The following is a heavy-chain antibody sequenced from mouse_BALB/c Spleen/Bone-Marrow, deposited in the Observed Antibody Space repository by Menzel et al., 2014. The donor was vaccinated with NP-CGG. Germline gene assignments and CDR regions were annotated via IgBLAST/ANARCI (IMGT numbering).Heavy chain of an antibody. CDR2: ILPGSGST. V-gene: IGHV1-9*01. CDR1: GYTFSTYW. J-gene: IGHJ3*01. CDR3: ARWYYGSSSFAY. Sequence: QVQLKQSGAELMKPGASVKISCKATGYTFSTYWIEWVKQRPGHGLEWIGEILPGSGSTNYNEKFKGKATFTADTSSNTVYRELSSLTSEDSAVYYCARWYYGSSSFAYWGQGTLVTVSA. D-gene: IGHD1-1*01.